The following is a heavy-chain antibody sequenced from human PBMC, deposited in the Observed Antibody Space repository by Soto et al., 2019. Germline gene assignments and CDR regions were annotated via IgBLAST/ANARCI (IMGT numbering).Heavy chain of an antibody. D-gene: IGHD2-8*01. J-gene: IGHJ4*02. CDR3: ARVRGSKYCTNGVCYVFDY. CDR1: GFTFSDCW. V-gene: IGHV3-7*01. CDR2: INQDGSEK. Sequence: PGGSLRLSCAASGFTFSDCWMNWVRQAPGKGLEWVANINQDGSEKYYVDSVKGRFTISRDNPKNSLHLQMNSLRAEDTAVYYCARVRGSKYCTNGVCYVFDYWGQGTLVTVSS.